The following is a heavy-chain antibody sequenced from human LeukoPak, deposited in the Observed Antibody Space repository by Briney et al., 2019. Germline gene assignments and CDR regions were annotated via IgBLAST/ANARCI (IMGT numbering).Heavy chain of an antibody. CDR3: ARDDFWRGYYPDY. J-gene: IGHJ4*02. CDR2: INQEGSER. D-gene: IGHD3-3*01. V-gene: IGHV3-7*01. CDR1: GFTSGNYW. Sequence: GGSLRLSCAAAGFTSGNYWMSWVRQAQGEGLDWVANINQEGSERYYVDSVKGRFSISRDNAKSSLYLQMNSLRAEDTAVYYCARDDFWRGYYPDYWGQGTLVTVSS.